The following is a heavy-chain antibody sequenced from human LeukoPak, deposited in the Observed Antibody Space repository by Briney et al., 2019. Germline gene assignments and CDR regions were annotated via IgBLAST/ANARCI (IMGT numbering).Heavy chain of an antibody. CDR2: ISYDGSNK. D-gene: IGHD1-26*01. Sequence: PGRSLRLSCAASGFTFSSYAMHWVRQAPGKGLEWVAVISYDGSNKYYADSVKGRFTISRDNSKNTLYLQMNSLRAEDTAVYYCARGREAHFDYWGQGTLVTVSS. CDR3: ARGREAHFDY. V-gene: IGHV3-30-3*01. CDR1: GFTFSSYA. J-gene: IGHJ4*02.